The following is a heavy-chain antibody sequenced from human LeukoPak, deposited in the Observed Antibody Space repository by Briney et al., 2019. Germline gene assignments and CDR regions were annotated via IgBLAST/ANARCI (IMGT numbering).Heavy chain of an antibody. CDR3: AKDLSYGSNWFDP. V-gene: IGHV3-33*06. J-gene: IGHJ5*02. D-gene: IGHD5-18*01. CDR1: GFTFSSHG. Sequence: GGSLRLSCAASGFTFSSHGMHWVRQAPGKGLEWVALIWYDGSKKNYANSVKGRFTISRDDSKSTLYLQINSLRAEDTAVYYCAKDLSYGSNWFDPWGQGTLVTVSS. CDR2: IWYDGSKK.